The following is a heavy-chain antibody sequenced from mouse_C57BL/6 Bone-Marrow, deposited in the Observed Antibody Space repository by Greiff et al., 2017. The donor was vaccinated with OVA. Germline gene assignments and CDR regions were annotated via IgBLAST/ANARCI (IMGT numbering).Heavy chain of an antibody. Sequence: VQLQQSGPELVKPGASVKISCKASGYTFTDYYMNWVKQSHGKSLEWIGDINPNNGGTSYNQKFKGKATLTVDKSSSTAYMELRSLTSEDSAVYYCARRAAVGGYWGQGTTLTVSS. CDR3: ARRAAVGGY. CDR1: GYTFTDYY. V-gene: IGHV1-26*01. D-gene: IGHD1-1*01. CDR2: INPNNGGT. J-gene: IGHJ2*01.